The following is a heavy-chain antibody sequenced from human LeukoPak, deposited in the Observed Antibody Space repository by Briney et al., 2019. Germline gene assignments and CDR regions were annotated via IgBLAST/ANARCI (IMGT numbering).Heavy chain of an antibody. Sequence: GSLRLSCAASGFTFSNHYMDWVSQAPGRGLEWVGRSRNKANSYSTEYAASVKGRFTISRDDSKNSLYLQMNSLKTEDTAVYYCAPLLGTWGQGTLVTVSS. J-gene: IGHJ5*02. CDR1: GFTFSNHY. D-gene: IGHD1-1*01. CDR2: SRNKANSYST. CDR3: APLLGT. V-gene: IGHV3-72*01.